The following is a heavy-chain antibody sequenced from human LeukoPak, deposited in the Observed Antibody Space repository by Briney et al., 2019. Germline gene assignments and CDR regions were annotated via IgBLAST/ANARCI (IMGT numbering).Heavy chain of an antibody. J-gene: IGHJ4*02. CDR1: GFTFSSYA. Sequence: GGSLRLSCAASGFTFSSYAMHWVRQAPGKGLEWVAVISYDGSNKYYADSVKGRFTISRDNSKNTLYPQMNSLRAEDTAVYYCARDLDYWGQGTLVTVSS. CDR2: ISYDGSNK. V-gene: IGHV3-30-3*01. CDR3: ARDLDY.